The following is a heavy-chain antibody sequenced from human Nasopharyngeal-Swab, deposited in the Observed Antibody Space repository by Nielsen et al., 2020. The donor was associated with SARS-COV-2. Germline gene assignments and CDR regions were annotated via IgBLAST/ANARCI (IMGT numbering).Heavy chain of an antibody. CDR1: GGSISSSSYY. J-gene: IGHJ5*02. CDR3: AREELGGDYNWFDP. CDR2: IYTSGST. Sequence: LRLSCTVSGGSISSSSYYWSWIRQPAGKGLEWIGRIYTSGSTNYNPSLKSRVTMSVDTSKNQFSLKLSSVTAADTALYYCAREELGGDYNWFDPWGQGTLVTVSS. D-gene: IGHD4-17*01. V-gene: IGHV4-61*02.